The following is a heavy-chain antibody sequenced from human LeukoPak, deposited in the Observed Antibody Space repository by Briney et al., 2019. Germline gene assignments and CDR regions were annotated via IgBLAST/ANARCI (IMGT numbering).Heavy chain of an antibody. CDR2: IYYSGST. D-gene: IGHD3-22*01. CDR1: GGSISSGDYY. J-gene: IGHJ5*02. Sequence: SETLSLTCTVSGGSISSGDYYWSWTRQPPGKGLEWIGYIYYSGSTYYNPSLKSRVTISVDTSKNQFSLKLSSVTAADTAVYYCARDRDYYDSSGYGGWFDPWGQGTLVTVSS. V-gene: IGHV4-30-4*01. CDR3: ARDRDYYDSSGYGGWFDP.